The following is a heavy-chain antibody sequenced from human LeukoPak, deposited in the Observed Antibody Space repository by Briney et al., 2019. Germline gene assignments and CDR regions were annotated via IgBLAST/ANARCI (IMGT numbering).Heavy chain of an antibody. CDR2: IYYSGST. CDR1: GASISSSSYY. D-gene: IGHD3-22*01. J-gene: IGHJ4*02. Sequence: PSETLSLTCTVSGASISSSSYYWGWIRQPPGKGLEWIGNIYYSGSTYYNPSLKSRVTISVDTSKNQFSLKLSSVTAADTAVYYCARERGITMILVVTPNEVFDYWGQGTLVTVSS. CDR3: ARERGITMILVVTPNEVFDY. V-gene: IGHV4-39*07.